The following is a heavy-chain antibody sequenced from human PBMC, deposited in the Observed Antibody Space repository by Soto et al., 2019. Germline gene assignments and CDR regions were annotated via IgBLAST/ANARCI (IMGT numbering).Heavy chain of an antibody. CDR2: IIPIFVTA. J-gene: IGHJ6*02. CDR1: GGTFSSYA. D-gene: IGHD2-15*01. CDR3: ASGKDIVVVVAAKSYYYGMDV. Sequence: RASVKVACKASGGTFSSYAISWVRLAPGQGLEWMGGIIPIFVTANYAQKFQGRVTITADESTSTAYMELSSLRSEDTAVYYCASGKDIVVVVAAKSYYYGMDVWGQGTTVTVSS. V-gene: IGHV1-69*13.